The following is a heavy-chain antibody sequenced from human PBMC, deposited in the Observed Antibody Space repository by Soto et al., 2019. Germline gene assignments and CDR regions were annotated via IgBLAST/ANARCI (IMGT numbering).Heavy chain of an antibody. J-gene: IGHJ6*03. CDR2: INHSGST. V-gene: IGHV4-34*01. Sequence: SETLSLTCAVYGGSFSGYYWSWIRQPPGKGLEWIGEINHSGSTNYNPSLKSRVTISVDTSKNQFSLKLSSVTAADTAVYYCATQNPPYYYYYYMDVWGKGTTVTVSS. CDR3: ATQNPPYYYYYYMDV. CDR1: GGSFSGYY.